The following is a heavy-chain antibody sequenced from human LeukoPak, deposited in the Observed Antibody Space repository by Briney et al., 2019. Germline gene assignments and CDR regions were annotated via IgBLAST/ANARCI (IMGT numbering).Heavy chain of an antibody. CDR3: TTDPPPNYYYDSSGYYILDSLGY. V-gene: IGHV3-15*01. CDR1: GFTFSDAW. Sequence: GGSLRLSCAASGFTFSDAWMNWVRQAPGKGLEWVRRIKSKTDGGTTDYAAPVKGRFTISRDDSKNTLYLQMNSLKTEDTAVYYCTTDPPPNYYYDSSGYYILDSLGYWGQGTLVTVSS. CDR2: IKSKTDGGTT. J-gene: IGHJ4*02. D-gene: IGHD3-22*01.